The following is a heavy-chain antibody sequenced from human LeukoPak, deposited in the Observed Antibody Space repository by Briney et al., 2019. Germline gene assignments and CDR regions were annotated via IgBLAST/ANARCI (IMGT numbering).Heavy chain of an antibody. J-gene: IGHJ6*03. Sequence: GGSLRLSCAASGFTFSSYSMNWVRQAPGEGLEWVANIKQDGSEKHYVDSVKGRFTISRDNAKNSLYLQMNSLRAEDTAVYYCARQNWNDGNYYMDVWGKGTTVTISS. CDR1: GFTFSSYS. CDR3: ARQNWNDGNYYMDV. V-gene: IGHV3-7*01. D-gene: IGHD1-1*01. CDR2: IKQDGSEK.